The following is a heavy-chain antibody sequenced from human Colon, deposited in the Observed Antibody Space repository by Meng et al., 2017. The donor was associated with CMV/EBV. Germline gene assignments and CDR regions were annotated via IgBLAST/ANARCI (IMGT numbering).Heavy chain of an antibody. CDR3: ARDRRSSDLPDY. D-gene: IGHD3/OR15-3a*01. J-gene: IGHJ4*02. CDR1: GFIFNNYW. Sequence: GGSLRLSCAASGFIFNNYWMSWVRQAPGKGLEWVGNIKQDGSEIHYVDSVKGRFTISKDNAKNSLYLQMNSLRAEDTAVYYCARDRRSSDLPDYWGQGTLVTVSS. CDR2: IKQDGSEI. V-gene: IGHV3-7*01.